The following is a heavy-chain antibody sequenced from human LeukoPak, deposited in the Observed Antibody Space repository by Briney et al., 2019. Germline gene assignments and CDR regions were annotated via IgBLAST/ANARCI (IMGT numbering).Heavy chain of an antibody. V-gene: IGHV4-4*07. CDR3: ARVGNYYDSSGYYDY. Sequence: SETLSLTCSVSGGSIRSFYWSWLRQPAGKGLEWIGRIYTGGITNYNPSLKSRVTISVDTSKNQFSLKLSSVTAADTAVYYCARVGNYYDSSGYYDYWGQGTLVTVSS. D-gene: IGHD3-22*01. CDR2: IYTGGIT. J-gene: IGHJ4*02. CDR1: GGSIRSFY.